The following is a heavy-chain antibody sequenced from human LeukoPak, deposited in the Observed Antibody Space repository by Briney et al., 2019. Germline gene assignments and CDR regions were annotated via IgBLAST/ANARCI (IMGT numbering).Heavy chain of an antibody. CDR3: ASGPTYDYVRVILY. V-gene: IGHV3-33*01. D-gene: IGHD3-16*01. Sequence: GGSLRLSCAASGFTFSSYGMHWVRQAPGKGLEWVAVIWYDGSNKYYADSVKGRFTISRDTSKNTVYLQMDSLRPEDTAVYYCASGPTYDYVRVILYWGQGTLVTVSS. CDR2: IWYDGSNK. J-gene: IGHJ4*02. CDR1: GFTFSSYG.